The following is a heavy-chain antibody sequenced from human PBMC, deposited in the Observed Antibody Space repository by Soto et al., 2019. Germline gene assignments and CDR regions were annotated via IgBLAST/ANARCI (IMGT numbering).Heavy chain of an antibody. CDR3: AIALHSGGTFRFFDY. V-gene: IGHV3-74*01. CDR2: IDSYGSRT. J-gene: IGHJ4*01. D-gene: IGHD2-15*01. CDR1: GFTFSDYW. Sequence: EVQLVESGGGLVQPGGSLRLSCAASGFTFSDYWMHWVRQAPGEGLMWVSRIDSYGSRTAYADSVKGRFTLSRDNARNSPYLQMKSLGAEDTAVYYCAIALHSGGTFRFFDYGGHGTLVTVSS.